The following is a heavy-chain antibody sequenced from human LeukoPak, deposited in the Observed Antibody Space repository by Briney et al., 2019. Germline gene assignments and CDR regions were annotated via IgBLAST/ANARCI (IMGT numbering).Heavy chain of an antibody. V-gene: IGHV1-69*10. J-gene: IGHJ4*02. CDR1: GGTFSSYA. Sequence: ASVKVSCKASGGTFSSYAISWVRQAPGQGLEWMGGIIPILGIANYAQKFQGRVTITADKSTSTAYMELSSLRSEDTAVYYCASDDRGSGPGKALDYWGQGTLVTVSS. CDR3: ASDDRGSGPGKALDY. CDR2: IIPILGIA. D-gene: IGHD6-19*01.